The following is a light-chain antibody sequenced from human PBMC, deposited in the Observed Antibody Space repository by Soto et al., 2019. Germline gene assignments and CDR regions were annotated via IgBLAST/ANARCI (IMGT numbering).Light chain of an antibody. J-gene: IGLJ1*01. CDR1: SSNIGAGYD. CDR2: GNS. CDR3: QSYDSSLSGLYV. V-gene: IGLV1-40*01. Sequence: QSVLTQPPSVSGAPGQRVTISCTGSSSNIGAGYDVHEYQQLTGTAPKLLIYGNSNRPSGVPDRFSGSKSGTSASLAITGLHAEDEADYYCQSYDSSLSGLYVFGTGTKLTVL.